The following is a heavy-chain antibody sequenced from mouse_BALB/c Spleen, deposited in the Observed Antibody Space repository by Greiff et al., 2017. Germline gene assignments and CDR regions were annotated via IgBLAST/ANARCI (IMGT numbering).Heavy chain of an antibody. V-gene: IGHV3-6*02. J-gene: IGHJ4*01. Sequence: DVKLQESGPGLVKPSQSLSLTCSVTGYSITSGYYWNWIRQFPGNKLEWMGYISYDGSNNYNPSLKNRISITRDTSKNQFFLKLNSVTTEDTATYYCARVYEPAMDYWGQGTSVTVSS. D-gene: IGHD2-3*01. CDR1: GYSITSGYY. CDR2: ISYDGSN. CDR3: ARVYEPAMDY.